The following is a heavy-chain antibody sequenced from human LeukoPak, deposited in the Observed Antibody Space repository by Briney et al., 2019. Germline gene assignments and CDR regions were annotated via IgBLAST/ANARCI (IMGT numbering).Heavy chain of an antibody. J-gene: IGHJ3*02. Sequence: ASVKVSCKASGYTFTGYYMHRVRQAPGKGLEWMGGFDPEDGETIYAQKFQGRVTMTEDISTDTAYMELSSLRSEDTAVYYCATESYSGSYLYAFDIWGQGTMVTVSS. V-gene: IGHV1-24*01. CDR3: ATESYSGSYLYAFDI. CDR2: FDPEDGET. D-gene: IGHD1-26*01. CDR1: GYTFTGYY.